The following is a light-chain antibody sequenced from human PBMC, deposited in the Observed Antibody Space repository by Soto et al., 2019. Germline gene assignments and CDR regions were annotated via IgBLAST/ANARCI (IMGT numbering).Light chain of an antibody. CDR1: QSVSSNY. J-gene: IGKJ1*01. Sequence: EIVLTQSPGTLSLSPGERATLSCRASQSVSSNYLAWYQRKPGQAPRLLIYGASNRATGIPNRFSGSGSGTVFTLTITRLEPEDFVVYYCQQYGSSPPTFGQGTKVEI. V-gene: IGKV3-20*01. CDR3: QQYGSSPPT. CDR2: GAS.